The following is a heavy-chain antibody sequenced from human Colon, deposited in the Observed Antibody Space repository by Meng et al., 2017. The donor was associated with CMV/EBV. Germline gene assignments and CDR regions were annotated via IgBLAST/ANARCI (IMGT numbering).Heavy chain of an antibody. Sequence: KVSCKAPGGTFSNYAIRWVRQAPGQGLEWMGGIIPYLGIANYTQKFQGRVTISADKFTSTAYMELSSLRSEDTAVYYCARDGWGSLDSWGQGTLVTVSS. CDR2: IIPYLGIA. D-gene: IGHD3-10*01. CDR3: ARDGWGSLDS. V-gene: IGHV1-69*10. J-gene: IGHJ4*02. CDR1: GGTFSNYA.